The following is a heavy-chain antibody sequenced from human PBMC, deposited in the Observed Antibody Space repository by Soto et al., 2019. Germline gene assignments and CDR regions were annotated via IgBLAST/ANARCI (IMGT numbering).Heavy chain of an antibody. J-gene: IGHJ6*02. Sequence: QVQLQESGPGLVKPSGTLSLTCAVSGGSISSSNWWSWVRQPPGKGLEWIGEIYHSGSTNYNPSLKSRGTISVAKSKNQFSLKLSSVTAADKAVYYCARVVGGYYSGMDVWGQGTTVTVSS. V-gene: IGHV4-4*02. CDR2: IYHSGST. CDR1: GGSISSSNW. D-gene: IGHD2-2*01. CDR3: ARVVGGYYSGMDV.